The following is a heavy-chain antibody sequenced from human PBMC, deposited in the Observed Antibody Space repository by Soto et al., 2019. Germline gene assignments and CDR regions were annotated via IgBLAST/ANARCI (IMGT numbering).Heavy chain of an antibody. Sequence: QITLRESGPALVKPTQNLTLTCTLSGFSLSTNGVAVGWIRQPPGKALEWLALIFWDDDARYSPSLKSRLTLTKDTSKNQVVLIMTNMDPVDTGTYYCTHTSGHSSTWADNWGQGTQVTVSS. J-gene: IGHJ4*02. CDR1: GFSLSTNGVA. V-gene: IGHV2-5*02. CDR3: THTSGHSSTWADN. D-gene: IGHD6-13*01. CDR2: IFWDDDA.